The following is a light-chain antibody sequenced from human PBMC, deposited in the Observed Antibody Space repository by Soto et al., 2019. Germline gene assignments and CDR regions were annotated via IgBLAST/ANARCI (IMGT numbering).Light chain of an antibody. CDR2: DDS. CDR1: SSDVGVYNY. J-gene: IGLJ1*01. Sequence: QSALTQPASVSGSPGQTITISCTGTSSDVGVYNYVSWYQHHPGKAPKLMIYDDSNRPSGVSNRCSGSKSGNTASLSISGLQPEDEADYYCSSYRTSNTRQIVCGTGTKVTVL. CDR3: SSYRTSNTRQIV. V-gene: IGLV2-14*03.